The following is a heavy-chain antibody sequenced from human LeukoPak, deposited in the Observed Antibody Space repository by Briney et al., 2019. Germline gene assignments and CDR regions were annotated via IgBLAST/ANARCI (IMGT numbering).Heavy chain of an antibody. CDR2: INPDDSDT. D-gene: IGHD3-22*01. CDR1: GYQFNAYS. Sequence: LGKPLNFSWKGTGYQFNAYSSAWVRQMPGKGLEWMGIINPDDSDTRYSPSFQGQVTISADKSVSIAYLQWSSLKASDTAMYYCARPNITSYYDSRGYDAFDVWGQGTMVIVSS. V-gene: IGHV5-51*01. CDR3: ARPNITSYYDSRGYDAFDV. J-gene: IGHJ3*01.